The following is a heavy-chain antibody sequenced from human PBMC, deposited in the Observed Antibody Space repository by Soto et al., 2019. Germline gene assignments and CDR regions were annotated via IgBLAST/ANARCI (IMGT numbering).Heavy chain of an antibody. CDR2: VSGSAGST. J-gene: IGHJ6*02. CDR1: GFTFSSYA. Sequence: EVQLLESGGGLVQPGGSLRLSCAASGFTFSSYAMSWVRQAPGKGLEWVSVVSGSAGSTYYADSVKGRFTISRDNSKNTLYLQMSSLGPEDTAVYYCVKERYAQLWLEDYGMDVWGQGTTVTV. D-gene: IGHD5-18*01. CDR3: VKERYAQLWLEDYGMDV. V-gene: IGHV3-23*01.